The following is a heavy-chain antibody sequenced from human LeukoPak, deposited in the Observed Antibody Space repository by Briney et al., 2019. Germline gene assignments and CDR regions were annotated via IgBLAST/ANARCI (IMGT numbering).Heavy chain of an antibody. CDR3: ARDLRKGTYFDY. V-gene: IGHV3-33*01. CDR1: GLTFSNYG. Sequence: PGRSLRLSCAASGLTFSNYGMHWVRQAPGKGLEWVAVIWSDGSNKYYADSVKGRFTISRDNSKNTLYLQINSLRAEDTGVYYCARDLRKGTYFDYWGQGTLVTVSS. J-gene: IGHJ4*02. D-gene: IGHD3-10*01. CDR2: IWSDGSNK.